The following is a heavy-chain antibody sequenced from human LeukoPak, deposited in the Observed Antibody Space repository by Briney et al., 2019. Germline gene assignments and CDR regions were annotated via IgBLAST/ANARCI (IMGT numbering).Heavy chain of an antibody. V-gene: IGHV1-18*01. CDR2: ISAYNGNT. CDR1: GGTFSSYA. CDR3: ARDSIAAAGTYGAPDY. D-gene: IGHD6-13*01. J-gene: IGHJ4*02. Sequence: ASVKVSCKASGGTFSSYAISWVRQAPGQGLEWMGWISAYNGNTNYAQKLQGRVTMTTDTSTSIAYMELRSLRSDDTAVYYCARDSIAAAGTYGAPDYWGQGTLVTVSS.